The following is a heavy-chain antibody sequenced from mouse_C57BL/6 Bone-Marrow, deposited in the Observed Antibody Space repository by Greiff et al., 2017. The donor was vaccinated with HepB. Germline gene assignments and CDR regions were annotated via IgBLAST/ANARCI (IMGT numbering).Heavy chain of an antibody. CDR1: GYTFTSYC. V-gene: IGHV1-64*01. Sequence: QVQLQQSGAELVKPGASVKLSCTASGYTFTSYCMHWVKQRHGQGLEWIGMIHPNSGSTNYNAKFKSKATLTVDKSSSTDYMQLSSLTSEDSAVYYGGRSGWLLQCAYGGRGTLVTVAA. J-gene: IGHJ3*01. CDR2: IHPNSGST. CDR3: GRSGWLLQCAY. D-gene: IGHD2-3*01.